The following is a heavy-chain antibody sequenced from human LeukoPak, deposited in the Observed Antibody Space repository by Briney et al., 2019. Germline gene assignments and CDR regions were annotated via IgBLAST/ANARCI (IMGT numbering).Heavy chain of an antibody. J-gene: IGHJ4*02. CDR2: ISGNGAHP. CDR1: DFILSTYA. Sequence: GGSLRLSCTASDFILSTYAMSWVRQAPGKGLEWVSSISGNGAHPYYADSVKGRFTISRDNAKNTLYLQMNSLRDDDTAVYYCVRDNGGEHLWGQGTLVTVSS. D-gene: IGHD3-16*01. V-gene: IGHV3-23*01. CDR3: VRDNGGEHL.